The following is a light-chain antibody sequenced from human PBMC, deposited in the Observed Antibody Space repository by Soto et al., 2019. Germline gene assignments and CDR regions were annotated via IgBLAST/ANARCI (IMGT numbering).Light chain of an antibody. V-gene: IGLV1-36*01. CDR2: YDD. Sequence: QSVLTQPPSVSAAPRQRVTISCYGSSSNIGNNAVNWYQQLPGKAPKLLIYYDDLLPSGVSDRFSGSTSGTSASLAISGLQSEDEADYYCAAWDDSLNGVLFGGGTKLTVL. J-gene: IGLJ2*01. CDR1: SSNIGNNA. CDR3: AAWDDSLNGVL.